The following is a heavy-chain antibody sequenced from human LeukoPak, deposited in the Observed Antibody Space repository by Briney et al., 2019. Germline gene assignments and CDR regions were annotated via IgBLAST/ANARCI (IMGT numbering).Heavy chain of an antibody. V-gene: IGHV4-4*07. D-gene: IGHD2-2*01. J-gene: IGHJ6*03. CDR2: IYTSGST. CDR1: GGSIMTYY. Sequence: PSETLSLTCTVSGGSIMTYYWSWIRQPAGKGLEWIGRIYTSGSTNYNPSLKSRVTISVDKSKNQFSLKLSSVTAADTAVYYCATVLGYCSSTSCYRYMDVWGKGTTVTVSS. CDR3: ATVLGYCSSTSCYRYMDV.